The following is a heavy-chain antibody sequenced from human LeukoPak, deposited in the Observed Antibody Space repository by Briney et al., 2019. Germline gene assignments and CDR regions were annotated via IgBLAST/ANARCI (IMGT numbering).Heavy chain of an antibody. V-gene: IGHV3-30*02. CDR3: VRLAAKVVPAADGFDY. J-gene: IGHJ4*02. D-gene: IGHD2-2*01. CDR1: GFTFSNYA. CDR2: IRYDGSNK. Sequence: GGSLRLSCAASGFTFSNYAMHWVRQAPGRGLDWVAFIRYDGSNKYYADSVKGRFTISRDNSKNTLYLQMNSLRAENTAVYYCVRLAAKVVPAADGFDYWGQGTLVTVSS.